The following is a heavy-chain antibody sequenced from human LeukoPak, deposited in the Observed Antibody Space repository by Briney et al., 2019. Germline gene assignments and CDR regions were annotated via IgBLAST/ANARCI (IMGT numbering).Heavy chain of an antibody. V-gene: IGHV4-59*08. CDR3: ASHYFDDTFDI. J-gene: IGHJ3*02. Sequence: SETLSLTCTVSGGSISSYYWSWIRQPPGKGLEWIGNIYHSGNTNYNPSLKSRVTISVDTSKNQFSLKLSSVTAADTAVYYCASHYFDDTFDIWGRRTVVTVSS. D-gene: IGHD3-10*01. CDR1: GGSISSYY. CDR2: IYHSGNT.